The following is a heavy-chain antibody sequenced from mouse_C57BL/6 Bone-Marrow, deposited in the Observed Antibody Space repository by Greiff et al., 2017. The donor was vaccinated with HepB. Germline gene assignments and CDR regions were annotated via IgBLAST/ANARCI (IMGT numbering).Heavy chain of an antibody. CDR2: IHPNSGST. Sequence: QVQLQQPGAELVKPGASVKLTSKAFGYTFTSYWMHWVKQGPGQGLEWIGMIHPNSGSTNYNEKFKSKATLTVDKSSSTAYMQLSSLTSEDSAVYYWRDGTYFDVWGTGTTVTVSS. CDR3: RDGTYFDV. D-gene: IGHD3-3*01. J-gene: IGHJ1*03. CDR1: GYTFTSYW. V-gene: IGHV1-64*01.